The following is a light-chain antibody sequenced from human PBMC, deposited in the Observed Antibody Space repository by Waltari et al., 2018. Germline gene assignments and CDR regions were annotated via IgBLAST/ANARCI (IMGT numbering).Light chain of an antibody. V-gene: IGLV2-23*03. J-gene: IGLJ2*01. CDR2: EGT. Sequence: QSALTQPASVSGSPGQSITISCTGTSSDVGTYNLVSWYQQHPGKAPKLMIYEGTKRPSVVSNRFSGSKSGNTASLTISGLQAEDEADYYCCSYAGNNIFVFGGGTKLTVL. CDR1: SSDVGTYNL. CDR3: CSYAGNNIFV.